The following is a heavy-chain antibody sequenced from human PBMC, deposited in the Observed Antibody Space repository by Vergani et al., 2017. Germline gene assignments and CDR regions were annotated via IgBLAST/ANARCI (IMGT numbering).Heavy chain of an antibody. CDR3: ARDPRGYGGDPEDYYYGMDV. Sequence: QVKLVQSGAEVKKPGSSVKVSCKASGATFRSNTISWVRQVPGQGLEWMGRIIPVLGKTKYAQDFQGRLTITADTSTSTAYMELTSLRSQDTAVYYCARDPRGYGGDPEDYYYGMDVWAKGPRSPSP. CDR2: IIPVLGKT. CDR1: GATFRSNT. J-gene: IGHJ6*02. V-gene: IGHV1-69*08. D-gene: IGHD2-21*02.